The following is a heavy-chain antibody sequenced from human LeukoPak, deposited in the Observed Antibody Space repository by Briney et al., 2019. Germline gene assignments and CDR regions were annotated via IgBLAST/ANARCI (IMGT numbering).Heavy chain of an antibody. CDR1: GGSFSGYY. V-gene: IGHV4-34*01. D-gene: IGHD6-13*01. J-gene: IGHJ4*02. CDR3: ARGPRSFYSSGWYKGGFDY. CDR2: INHSGST. Sequence: SETLSLTCAVYGGSFSGYYWSWIRQPPGKGLEWIGEINHSGSTNYNPSLKSRVTISVDTSKNQFSLKLSSVTAADTAVYYCARGPRSFYSSGWYKGGFDYWGQGTLVTVSS.